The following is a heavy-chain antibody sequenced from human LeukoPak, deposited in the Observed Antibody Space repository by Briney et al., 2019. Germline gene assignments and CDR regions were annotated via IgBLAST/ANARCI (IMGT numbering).Heavy chain of an antibody. D-gene: IGHD3-10*01. Sequence: GSLRLSCAASGFTFSNAWMSWVRQAPGKGLEWVGHIKIKSDGGTADYAAPVKGRFTISRDDSKNTLYLQMNSLKTEDTAVYYCTTVNHYGPDYWGQGTLVTVSS. CDR3: TTVNHYGPDY. V-gene: IGHV3-15*01. J-gene: IGHJ4*02. CDR1: GFTFSNAW. CDR2: IKIKSDGGTA.